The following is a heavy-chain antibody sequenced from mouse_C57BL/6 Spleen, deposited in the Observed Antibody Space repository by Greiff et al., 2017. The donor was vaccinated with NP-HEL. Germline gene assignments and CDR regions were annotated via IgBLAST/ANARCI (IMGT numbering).Heavy chain of an antibody. CDR3: ARDGNYDAWFAY. CDR2: LYPGSGNT. Sequence: VQLQQSGAELVRPGASVKLSCKASGYTFTDYSINWVKQRPGQGLEWIARLYPGSGNTYYNEKFKGKATLTAEQSSSTAYMQLSSMTSEDSAVYFCARDGNYDAWFAYWGQGTLVTVSA. V-gene: IGHV1-76*01. CDR1: GYTFTDYS. D-gene: IGHD2-1*01. J-gene: IGHJ3*01.